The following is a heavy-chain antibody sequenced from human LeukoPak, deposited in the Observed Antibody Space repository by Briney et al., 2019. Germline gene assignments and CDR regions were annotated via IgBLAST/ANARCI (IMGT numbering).Heavy chain of an antibody. CDR2: ISYDGSNK. CDR1: GFTFSSYG. CDR3: AREVPAAMVNWFDP. V-gene: IGHV3-30*03. J-gene: IGHJ5*02. D-gene: IGHD2-2*01. Sequence: PGGSLRLSCAASGFTFSSYGMHWVRQAPGKGLEWVAVISYDGSNKYYADSVKGRFTISRDNSKNTLYLQMNSLRAEDTAVYYCAREVPAAMVNWFDPWGQGTLVTVSS.